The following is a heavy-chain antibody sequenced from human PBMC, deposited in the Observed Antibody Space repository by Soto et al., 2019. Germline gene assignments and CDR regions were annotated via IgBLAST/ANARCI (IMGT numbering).Heavy chain of an antibody. CDR2: INPNSGGT. D-gene: IGHD6-13*01. J-gene: IGHJ5*02. Sequence: APGKVSCKASCYTFTGYYMDLVRHAPGQGLEWMGWINPNSGGTNYAQKFQGWVTMTRDTSISTAYMELSRLRSDDTAVYYCARGKGSSWYPAHWFDPWGKGTLVTVSS. V-gene: IGHV1-2*04. CDR3: ARGKGSSWYPAHWFDP. CDR1: CYTFTGYY.